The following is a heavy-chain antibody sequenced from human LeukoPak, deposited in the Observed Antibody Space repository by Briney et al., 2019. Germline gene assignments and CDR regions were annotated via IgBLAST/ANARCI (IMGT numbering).Heavy chain of an antibody. Sequence: SETLSLTCAVYGGSFNNYYWNWIRQPPGKGLEWIGEINHSGSTKYNPSLKSRLTISVDTSKNQFSLKVTSVTAADTAVYYCARDKGTSYLSSFDYWGQGTLVTVSS. J-gene: IGHJ4*02. CDR2: INHSGST. D-gene: IGHD6-6*01. CDR3: ARDKGTSYLSSFDY. V-gene: IGHV4-34*01. CDR1: GGSFNNYY.